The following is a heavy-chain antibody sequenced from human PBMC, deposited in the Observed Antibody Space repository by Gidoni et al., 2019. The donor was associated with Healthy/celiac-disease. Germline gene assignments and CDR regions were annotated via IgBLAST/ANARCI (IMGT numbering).Heavy chain of an antibody. J-gene: IGHJ4*02. CDR1: GFTFDDYA. CDR3: AKGTNGYYDSSGYPFKY. CDR2: ISWNSGSI. V-gene: IGHV3-9*01. Sequence: EVQLVESGGGLVQPGRSLRLSCAASGFTFDDYAMHWVRQAPGKGLELVSGISWNSGSIGYADSVKGRFTISRDNAKNSLYLQMNSLRAEDTALYYCAKGTNGYYDSSGYPFKYWGQGTLVTVSS. D-gene: IGHD3-22*01.